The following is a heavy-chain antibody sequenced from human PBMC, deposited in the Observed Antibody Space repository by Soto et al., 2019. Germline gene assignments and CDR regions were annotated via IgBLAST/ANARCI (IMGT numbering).Heavy chain of an antibody. D-gene: IGHD6-19*01. Sequence: SETLSLTCTVSGGSISSSSYYWGWIRQPPGKGLEWIGSIYYSGSTYYNPSLKSRVTISVDTSKNQFSLKLSSVTAADTAVYYCARSTWYSSGWYGDYYYYMDVWGKGTTVTVSS. CDR3: ARSTWYSSGWYGDYYYYMDV. V-gene: IGHV4-39*01. CDR1: GGSISSSSYY. CDR2: IYYSGST. J-gene: IGHJ6*03.